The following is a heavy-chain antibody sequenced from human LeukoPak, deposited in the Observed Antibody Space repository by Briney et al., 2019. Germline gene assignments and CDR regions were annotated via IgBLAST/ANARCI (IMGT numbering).Heavy chain of an antibody. J-gene: IGHJ4*02. V-gene: IGHV3-30-3*01. CDR3: ARAGDIVVVPAAMDY. CDR1: GFTFSNYG. Sequence: GGSLRLSCSASGFTFSNYGMHWVRQAPGKGLEWVAVISYDGSNKYYADSVKGRFTISRDNSKNTLYLQMNSLRAEDTAVYYCARAGDIVVVPAAMDYWGQGTLVTVSS. CDR2: ISYDGSNK. D-gene: IGHD2-2*01.